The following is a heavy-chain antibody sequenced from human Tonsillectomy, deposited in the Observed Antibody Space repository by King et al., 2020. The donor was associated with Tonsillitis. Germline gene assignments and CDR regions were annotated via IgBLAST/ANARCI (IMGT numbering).Heavy chain of an antibody. V-gene: IGHV4-34*01. CDR3: ASHEINIVGATQMILGDAFDI. D-gene: IGHD1-26*01. CDR2: INHGGST. Sequence: VQLQQWGAGLLKPSETLSLTCAVYGGSFSDYYWSWIRQPPGKGLEWIGEINHGGSTNYNPSLKSRVTISVDTSKNQFSLKLSSVTAADTAVYYCASHEINIVGATQMILGDAFDIWGQGTMVTVSS. J-gene: IGHJ3*02. CDR1: GGSFSDYY.